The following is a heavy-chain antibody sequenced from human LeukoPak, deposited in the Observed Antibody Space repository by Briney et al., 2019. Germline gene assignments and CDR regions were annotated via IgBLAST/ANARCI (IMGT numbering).Heavy chain of an antibody. CDR2: ISGSGGTI. J-gene: IGHJ6*02. D-gene: IGHD3-16*01. V-gene: IGHV3-23*01. Sequence: GGSLRLSCAASGFTFSNYAMSWVRQAPGKGLEWVSGISGSGGTIYYADSVKGRFTISRDNAKNSLYLQMNSLRAEDTAVYYCARGYYYGMDVWGQGTTVTVSS. CDR1: GFTFSNYA. CDR3: ARGYYYGMDV.